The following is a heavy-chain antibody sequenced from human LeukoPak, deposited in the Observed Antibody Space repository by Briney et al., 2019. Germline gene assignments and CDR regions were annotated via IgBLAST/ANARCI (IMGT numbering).Heavy chain of an antibody. V-gene: IGHV5-51*01. Sequence: GESLKISCKGSGYSFTTYWIGWVRQVPGKGLEWMGIIYPGDSDTRYSPSFQGQVTVSADKSISTAYLQWSSLKASDTAMYYCARPPPTYYYDSSASYDAFDIWGQGTMVTVSS. CDR1: GYSFTTYW. CDR2: IYPGDSDT. J-gene: IGHJ3*02. D-gene: IGHD3-22*01. CDR3: ARPPPTYYYDSSASYDAFDI.